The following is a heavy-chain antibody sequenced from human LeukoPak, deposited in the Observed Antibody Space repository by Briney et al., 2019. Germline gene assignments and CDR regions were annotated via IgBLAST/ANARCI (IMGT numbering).Heavy chain of an antibody. D-gene: IGHD5-12*01. J-gene: IGHJ4*02. CDR3: AKAPVGWLRPLDY. V-gene: IGHV3-30-3*01. Sequence: GGSLRLSCAASGFTFSSYAMHWVRQAPGKGLEWVAVISYDGSNKYYADSVKGRFTISRDNSKNTLYLQMNSLRVEDTAVYYCAKAPVGWLRPLDYWGQGTLVTVSS. CDR2: ISYDGSNK. CDR1: GFTFSSYA.